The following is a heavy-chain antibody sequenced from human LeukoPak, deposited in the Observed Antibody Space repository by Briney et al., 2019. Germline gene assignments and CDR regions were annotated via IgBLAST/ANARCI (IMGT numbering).Heavy chain of an antibody. Sequence: GGSLRLSCTASGFTFGDYAMSWFRQAPGKGLEWVGFIRSKAYGGTTEYAASVKGRFTISRDDSKSIAYLQMNSLKTEDTAVYYCTRPKRDTAMVNGVYWGQGTLVTVSS. CDR1: GFTFGDYA. CDR2: IRSKAYGGTT. V-gene: IGHV3-49*03. D-gene: IGHD5-18*01. CDR3: TRPKRDTAMVNGVY. J-gene: IGHJ4*02.